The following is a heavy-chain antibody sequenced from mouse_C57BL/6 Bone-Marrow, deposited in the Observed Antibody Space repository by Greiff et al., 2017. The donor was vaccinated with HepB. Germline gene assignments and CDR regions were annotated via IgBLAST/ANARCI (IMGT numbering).Heavy chain of an antibody. CDR2: IDPEDGDT. Sequence: VQLKESGAELVRPGASVKLSCTASGFNIKDYYMHWVKQRPEQGLEWIGRIDPEDGDTEYAPKFQGKATMTADTSSNTAYLQLSSLTSEDTAVYYCTLYDYDGRFAYWGQGTLVTVSA. J-gene: IGHJ3*01. CDR1: GFNIKDYY. V-gene: IGHV14-1*01. CDR3: TLYDYDGRFAY. D-gene: IGHD2-4*01.